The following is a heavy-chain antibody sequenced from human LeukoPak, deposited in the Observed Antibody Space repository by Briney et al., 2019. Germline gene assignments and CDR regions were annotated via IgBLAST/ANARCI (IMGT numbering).Heavy chain of an antibody. CDR1: GGSISSYY. J-gene: IGHJ4*02. CDR3: ARGTGDVDFDY. D-gene: IGHD7-27*01. CDR2: IYYSGST. V-gene: IGHV4-59*01. Sequence: PSETLSLTCTVSGGSISSYYWSWIRQPPGKGLEWIGYIYYSGSTNYNPSLKSRVTISVDTSKNQFSLKLSSVTAADTAVYYCARGTGDVDFDYWGQGTLVTVSS.